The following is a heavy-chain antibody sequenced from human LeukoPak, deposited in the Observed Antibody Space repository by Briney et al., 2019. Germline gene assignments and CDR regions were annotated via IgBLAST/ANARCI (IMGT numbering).Heavy chain of an antibody. J-gene: IGHJ4*02. CDR1: GGSINSYY. CDR2: IYYSGST. CDR3: AGTYYYDSSGSTTFDY. V-gene: IGHV4-59*01. Sequence: SETLSLTCTVSGGSINSYYWSWLRQPPGKGLEWIGYIYYSGSTNYNPSLKSRVTMSVDTSKNQFSLKLSSVTAADTALYYCAGTYYYDSSGSTTFDYWGQGTLVTVSS. D-gene: IGHD3-22*01.